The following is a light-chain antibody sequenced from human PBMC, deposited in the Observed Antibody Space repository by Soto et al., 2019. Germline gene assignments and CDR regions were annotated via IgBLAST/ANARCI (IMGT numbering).Light chain of an antibody. V-gene: IGKV1-39*01. CDR1: QSISTY. Sequence: DIQMTQSPSSRSASVGDRVAITCLASQSISTYLSWYQQKPGKAPNLLIYKASNLQGGVPSRFSGSGSGTEFTLTISSLQPEDFATYYCEQRYSTPQVTFGGGTKVEIK. CDR2: KAS. CDR3: EQRYSTPQVT. J-gene: IGKJ4*01.